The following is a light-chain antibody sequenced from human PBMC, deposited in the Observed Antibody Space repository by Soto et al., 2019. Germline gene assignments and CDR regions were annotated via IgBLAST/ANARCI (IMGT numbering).Light chain of an antibody. CDR3: QQYKNWPPPT. CDR1: QSVSGTY. V-gene: IGKV3-20*01. J-gene: IGKJ4*01. Sequence: EIVLTQSPGTLSLSPGERATLSCRASQSVSGTYLAWYQQKPGQAPRLLIYGASNRATGTPDRFSGSGSGTDFTLTISRLEPEDFAVYYCQQYKNWPPPTFGGGTKVQIK. CDR2: GAS.